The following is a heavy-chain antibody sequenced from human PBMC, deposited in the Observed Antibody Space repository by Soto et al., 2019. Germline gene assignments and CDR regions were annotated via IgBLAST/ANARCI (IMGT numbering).Heavy chain of an antibody. V-gene: IGHV4-39*01. CDR2: IYYSGST. D-gene: IGHD3-16*01. CDR3: ARLSSWPPMGG. CDR1: GGSISSSSYY. J-gene: IGHJ4*02. Sequence: SETLSLTCTVSGGSISSSSYYWGWIRQPPGKGLEWIGSIYYSGSTYYNPSLKSRVTISVDTSKNQFSLKLSSVTAADTAVYYCARLSSWPPMGGWGQGTLVTVSS.